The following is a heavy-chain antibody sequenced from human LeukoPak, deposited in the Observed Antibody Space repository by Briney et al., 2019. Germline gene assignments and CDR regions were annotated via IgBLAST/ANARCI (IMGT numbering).Heavy chain of an antibody. CDR1: GFTFSSYE. CDR2: ISSSGSTI. V-gene: IGHV3-48*03. Sequence: GGSLRLSCAASGFTFSSYEMNWVRQAPGKGLEWVSYISSSGSTIYYADSVKGRFTIPRDNSKNTLYLQMNSLRAEDTAVYYCAKRIQSAMATGYWGQGTLVTVSS. CDR3: AKRIQSAMATGY. J-gene: IGHJ4*02. D-gene: IGHD5-18*01.